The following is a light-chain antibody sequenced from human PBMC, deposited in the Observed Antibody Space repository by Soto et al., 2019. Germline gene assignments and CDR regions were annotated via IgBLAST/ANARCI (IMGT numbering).Light chain of an antibody. Sequence: QSALTQPASVSGSPGQSITISCTGTSSDVGGYDNVSWYQQHPGKAPKLMIYEVSNRPSGVSNRFSGSKSGNTASLTTSGLQTEDEADYYCSSYTSSSIDNVFGTGTKLTVL. CDR1: SSDVGGYDN. CDR2: EVS. CDR3: SSYTSSSIDNV. J-gene: IGLJ1*01. V-gene: IGLV2-14*01.